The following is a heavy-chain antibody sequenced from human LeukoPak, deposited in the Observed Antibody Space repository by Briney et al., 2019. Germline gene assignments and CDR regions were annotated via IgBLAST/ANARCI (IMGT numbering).Heavy chain of an antibody. CDR3: ITYQTNGWF. CDR2: IKSKTDGGTT. Sequence: GGSLRLSCAASGFTFTDAWINWVRQAPGKGLEWVGRIKSKTDGGTTDYAAPVKGRFSISRDDSKNTVYLQMNSLKTEDTAVCHCITYQTNGWFWGQGALVTVSS. CDR1: GFTFTDAW. V-gene: IGHV3-15*01. J-gene: IGHJ4*02. D-gene: IGHD6-19*01.